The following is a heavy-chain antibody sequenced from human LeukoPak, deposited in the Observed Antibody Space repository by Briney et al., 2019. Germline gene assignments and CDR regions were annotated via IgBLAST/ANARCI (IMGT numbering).Heavy chain of an antibody. J-gene: IGHJ4*02. CDR1: GFTFDDYG. V-gene: IGHV3-74*01. D-gene: IGHD3-10*01. Sequence: GGSLRLSCAASGFTFDDYGMSWVRQAPGKGLVWVSRITPDGRNTDYSDSVKGRFTISRDNTKNTLYLQMNSLRPEDTAVYYCARDLRGSRDYWGQGTLVTVSS. CDR3: ARDLRGSRDY. CDR2: ITPDGRNT.